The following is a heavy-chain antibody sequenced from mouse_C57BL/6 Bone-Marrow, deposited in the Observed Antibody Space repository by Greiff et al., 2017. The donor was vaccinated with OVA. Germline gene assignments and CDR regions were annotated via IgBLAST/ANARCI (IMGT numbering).Heavy chain of an antibody. CDR2: INPYNGGT. V-gene: IGHV1-19*01. Sequence: EVQLQQSGPVLVKPGASVKMSCKASGYTFTDYYMNWVQQSHGKSLEWIGVINPYNGGTSYNQKFKGKATLTVDNSSSTAYMELNSLTSEDSAVYYCARSLYYGMGFAYLGQGTLVTVSA. J-gene: IGHJ3*01. CDR3: ARSLYYGMGFAY. CDR1: GYTFTDYY. D-gene: IGHD1-1*01.